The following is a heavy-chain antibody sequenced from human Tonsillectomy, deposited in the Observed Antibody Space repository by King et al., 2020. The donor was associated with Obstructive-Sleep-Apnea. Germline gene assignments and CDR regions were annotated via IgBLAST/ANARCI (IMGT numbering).Heavy chain of an antibody. J-gene: IGHJ6*02. CDR2: IDPSDSYT. CDR3: AADQYSRSSVNPYGMDV. CDR1: GYRFTSDR. D-gene: IGHD6-6*01. V-gene: IGHV5-10-1*03. Sequence: EVQLVQSGAEVKKPGESLRISCKGSGYRFTSDRINWVRQMPGKALEWMGTIDPSDSYTKYSPSFQGHVTISVDKSITTAYLQWSSLKASDTAMYYCAADQYSRSSVNPYGMDVWGQGTTVTVSS.